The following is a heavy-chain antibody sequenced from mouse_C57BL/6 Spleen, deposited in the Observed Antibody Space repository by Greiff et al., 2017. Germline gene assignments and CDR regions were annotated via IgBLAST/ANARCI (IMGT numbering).Heavy chain of an antibody. Sequence: VQLQQSGAELVRPGASVKLSCTASGFNIKDDYMHWVKQRPEQGLEWIGWIDPENGDTEYASKFQGKATITADTSSNTAYLQLSSLTSEDTAVYYCTTGGGNPYWYFDVWGTGTTVTVSS. CDR3: TTGGGNPYWYFDV. CDR2: IDPENGDT. D-gene: IGHD1-1*02. CDR1: GFNIKDDY. V-gene: IGHV14-4*01. J-gene: IGHJ1*03.